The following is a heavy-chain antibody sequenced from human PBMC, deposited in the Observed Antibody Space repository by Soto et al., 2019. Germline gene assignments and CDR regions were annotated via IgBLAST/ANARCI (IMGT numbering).Heavy chain of an antibody. CDR1: GFTFSSYG. Sequence: QVQLVESGGGVVQPGRSLRLSCAASGFTFSSYGMHWVRQAPGKGLEWVAVISYDGSNKYYADSVKGRFTISRDNSKNTLYLQRNSLRAEDTAVYYCANAGYYDSSGYSGYFQHWGQGTLVTVSS. J-gene: IGHJ1*01. CDR3: ANAGYYDSSGYSGYFQH. D-gene: IGHD3-22*01. V-gene: IGHV3-30*18. CDR2: ISYDGSNK.